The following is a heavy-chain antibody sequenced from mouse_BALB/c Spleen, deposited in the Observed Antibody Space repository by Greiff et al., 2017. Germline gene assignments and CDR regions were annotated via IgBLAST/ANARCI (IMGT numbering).Heavy chain of an antibody. Sequence: EVKVVESGGGLVQPGGSLKLSCAASGFTFSSFGMSWVRQTPDKRLELVATINSNGGSTYYPDSVKGRFTISRDNAKNTLYLQMSSLKSEDTAMYYCARGGDYEEMDYWGQGTSVTVSS. CDR1: GFTFSSFG. CDR3: ARGGDYEEMDY. CDR2: INSNGGST. J-gene: IGHJ4*01. V-gene: IGHV5-6-3*01. D-gene: IGHD1-1*01.